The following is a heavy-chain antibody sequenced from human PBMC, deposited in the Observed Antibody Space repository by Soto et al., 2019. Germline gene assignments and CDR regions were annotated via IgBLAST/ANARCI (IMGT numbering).Heavy chain of an antibody. D-gene: IGHD3-3*01. CDR2: IKQDGNDL. Sequence: EVQLVESGGGLVQPGGSLRLSCAASGFTFSSYWMSWVRQAPEKGLEWVANIKQDGNDLYFVDSVKGRFTISRDNAKHSLYLHMSCLRAEDTGVYYCARAIFGVVTHSYYMDVWGKGTTVTVSS. CDR3: ARAIFGVVTHSYYMDV. CDR1: GFTFSSYW. V-gene: IGHV3-7*04. J-gene: IGHJ6*03.